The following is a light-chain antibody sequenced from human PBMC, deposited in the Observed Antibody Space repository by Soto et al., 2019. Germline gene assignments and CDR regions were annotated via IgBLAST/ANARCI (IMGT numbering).Light chain of an antibody. CDR2: EVS. CDR3: SAYTSSSTPYV. Sequence: QSALPQPASVSGSPGQSITISCTGTSSDVGGYNYVSWYQQHPGKAPKLMIYEVSNRPSGVSNRFSGSKSGNTASLTISWLQAEDGADYYCSAYTSSSTPYVFGTGTKLTVL. J-gene: IGLJ1*01. CDR1: SSDVGGYNY. V-gene: IGLV2-14*01.